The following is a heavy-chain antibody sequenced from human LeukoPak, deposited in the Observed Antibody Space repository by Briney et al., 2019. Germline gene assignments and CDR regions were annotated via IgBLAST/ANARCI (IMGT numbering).Heavy chain of an antibody. Sequence: SETLSLTCTVSGGSISGYYWSWIRQPPGKGLEWIGYIYYSGSTNYKPSLKSRVTISVDTSKNQFSLKLSSVTAADTAVYNCARGGYDFHDYWGQGTLVTVSS. V-gene: IGHV4-59*01. J-gene: IGHJ4*02. CDR3: ARGGYDFHDY. CDR1: GGSISGYY. CDR2: IYYSGST. D-gene: IGHD3-3*01.